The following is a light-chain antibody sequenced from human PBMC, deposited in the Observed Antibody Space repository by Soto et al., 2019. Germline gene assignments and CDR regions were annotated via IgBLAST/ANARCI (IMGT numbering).Light chain of an antibody. CDR3: HQYGYSPNT. CDR1: RSVNSRY. V-gene: IGKV3-20*01. CDR2: GTS. Sequence: EIVLTQSPGTLSLSPGDRATLSCRASRSVNSRYLAWYQQKPGQAPRLLIYGTSTRGTGIPDRFSGSGSGTDFTLTISRLEPEDFAVYHCHQYGYSPNTFGQGTNLEIK. J-gene: IGKJ2*01.